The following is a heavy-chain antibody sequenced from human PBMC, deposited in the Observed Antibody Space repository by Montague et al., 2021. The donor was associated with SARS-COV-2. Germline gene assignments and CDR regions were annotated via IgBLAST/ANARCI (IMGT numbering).Heavy chain of an antibody. CDR2: IHHGGST. CDR1: GGSFSTYS. J-gene: IGHJ6*03. Sequence: SETLSLTCAVHGGSFSTYSWNWIRQPPGKGLEWIGEIHHGGSTNYNPSLKGRVTISADTSKNQFSLKLTSVAAADTAVYYCARLGDGVVPSPILGVGPYYCYYYMDVWGKGTTVTVSS. V-gene: IGHV4-34*01. D-gene: IGHD3-10*01. CDR3: ARLGDGVVPSPILGVGPYYCYYYMDV.